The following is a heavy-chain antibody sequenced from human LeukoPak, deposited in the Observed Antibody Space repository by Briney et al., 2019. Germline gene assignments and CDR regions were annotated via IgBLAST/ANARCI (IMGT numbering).Heavy chain of an antibody. CDR1: GGSIRSYY. D-gene: IGHD5-18*01. J-gene: IGHJ4*02. CDR3: ARGWRGYSYGYDY. V-gene: IGHV4-59*01. CDR2: IHYSGST. Sequence: SETLSLTCTVSGGSIRSYYWSWIRQPPGKGLEWIGYIHYSGSTNYNPSLKSRISISLDTSKNQFSLKLSSVTASDTAVYYCARGWRGYSYGYDYWGQGTLVTASS.